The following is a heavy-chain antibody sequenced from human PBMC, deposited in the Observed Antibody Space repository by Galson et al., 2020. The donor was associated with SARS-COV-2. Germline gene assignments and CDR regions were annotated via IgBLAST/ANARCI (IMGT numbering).Heavy chain of an antibody. Sequence: SGYSFTSYWIGWVRQMPGKGLEWMGIIYPGDSDTRYSPSFQGQVTISADKSISTAYLQWSSLKASDTAMYYCARLGQYSYGRSYWYFDLWGRGTLVTVSS. CDR3: ARLGQYSYGRSYWYFDL. CDR1: GYSFTSYW. D-gene: IGHD5-18*01. V-gene: IGHV5-51*01. J-gene: IGHJ2*01. CDR2: IYPGDSDT.